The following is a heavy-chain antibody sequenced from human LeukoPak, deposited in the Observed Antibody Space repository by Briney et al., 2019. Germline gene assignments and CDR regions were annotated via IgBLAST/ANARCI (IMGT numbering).Heavy chain of an antibody. CDR2: ISNSGTT. V-gene: IGHV4-31*03. CDR1: GASVTSGGYF. Sequence: SETLSLTRTVSGASVTSGGYFWTWIRQHPGKGLEWIGYISNSGTTAYNPSFKSRLFISLDTSKNQFSLRLSSVTAADTAVYYCARDVVVTSSPDAFDFWGQGTMVTVSS. D-gene: IGHD2-21*02. CDR3: ARDVVVTSSPDAFDF. J-gene: IGHJ3*01.